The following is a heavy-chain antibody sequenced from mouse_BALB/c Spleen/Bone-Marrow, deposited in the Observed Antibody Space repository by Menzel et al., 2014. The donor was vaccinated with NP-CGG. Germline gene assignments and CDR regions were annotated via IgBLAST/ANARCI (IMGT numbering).Heavy chain of an antibody. V-gene: IGHV1S81*02. D-gene: IGHD2-1*01. CDR2: INPSNGRT. J-gene: IGHJ4*01. CDR3: ARDGNYRYAMDY. Sequence: VQLQQSGAELVKPGASVKLSCMASGFTFTSYWIHWVTQRPGQGPEWIGEINPSNGRTNYNEKFKSKATLTDDKSSSTAYMQLSSLTSEDSAVYYCARDGNYRYAMDYWGQGTSLTVSS. CDR1: GFTFTSYW.